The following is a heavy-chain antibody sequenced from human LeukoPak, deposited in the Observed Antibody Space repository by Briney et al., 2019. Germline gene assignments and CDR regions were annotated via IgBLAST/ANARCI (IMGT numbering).Heavy chain of an antibody. CDR3: ASPLLRPIVVVGYDAFDI. J-gene: IGHJ3*02. CDR1: GGTFSSYA. V-gene: IGHV1-69*01. D-gene: IGHD2-21*01. CDR2: IIPIFGTA. Sequence: ASVKVSCKASGGTFSSYAISWVRQAPGQGLEWMGGIIPIFGTANYAQKFQGRVTITADESTSTAYMELSSLRSEDTAVYYCASPLLRPIVVVGYDAFDIWGQGTMVTVSS.